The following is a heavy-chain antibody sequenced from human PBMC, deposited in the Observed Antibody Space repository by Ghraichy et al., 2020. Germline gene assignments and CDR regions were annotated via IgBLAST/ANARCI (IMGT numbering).Heavy chain of an antibody. Sequence: ASVKVSCKASGYTFTSYGISWVRQAPGQGLEWMGWISAYNGNTNYAQKLQGRVTMTTDTSTSTAYMELRSLRSDDTAVYYCARDPPGTTDSSYIDYWGQGTLVTVSS. D-gene: IGHD1-1*01. CDR2: ISAYNGNT. J-gene: IGHJ4*02. V-gene: IGHV1-18*01. CDR1: GYTFTSYG. CDR3: ARDPPGTTDSSYIDY.